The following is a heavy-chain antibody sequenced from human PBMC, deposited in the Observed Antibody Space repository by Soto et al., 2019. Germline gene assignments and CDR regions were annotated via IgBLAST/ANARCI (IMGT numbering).Heavy chain of an antibody. CDR3: ARATMVRGVTYWDYFDY. CDR1: GGSISSYY. D-gene: IGHD3-10*01. CDR2: IYNSGRGST. Sequence: PSETLSLTCTVSGGSISSYYWSWIRQPPGKGLEWIGFIYNSGRGSTGSNPSLSSRVTFSIETSKNQFSLKLDSVTAADTAVYYCARATMVRGVTYWDYFDYWGQGTLVTVSS. J-gene: IGHJ4*02. V-gene: IGHV4-59*01.